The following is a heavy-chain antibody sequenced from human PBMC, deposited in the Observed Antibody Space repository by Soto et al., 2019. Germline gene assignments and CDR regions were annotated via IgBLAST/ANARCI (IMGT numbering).Heavy chain of an antibody. J-gene: IGHJ4*02. CDR3: ARDPEDNYCGCDCYSDY. V-gene: IGHV1-69*01. CDR1: GGTFSSYA. Sequence: QVQLVQSGAEVKKPGSSVKVSCKASGGTFSSYAISLVRQAPGQGLEWMGGIIPIFCTANYAQKFKGRVTTTADESTSRAYIELSGLRSKDTAVYYCARDPEDNYCGCDCYSDYWGQGTMVT. CDR2: IIPIFCTA. D-gene: IGHD2-21*02.